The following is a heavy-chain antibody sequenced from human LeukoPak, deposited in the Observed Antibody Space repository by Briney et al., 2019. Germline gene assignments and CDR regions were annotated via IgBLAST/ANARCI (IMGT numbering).Heavy chain of an antibody. CDR1: GFTFSSYS. CDR2: ISSSSSYI. V-gene: IGHV3-21*04. Sequence: GGSLRLSCAASGFTFSSYSMNWVRQAPGKGLEWVSSISSSSSYIYYADSVKGRFTLSRDNSKNTIYLQLYRLRAEDTAVYSCARVVLDDYSDISGYLWFDPWGHGTLVSVSS. J-gene: IGHJ5*02. CDR3: ARVVLDDYSDISGYLWFDP. D-gene: IGHD3-22*01.